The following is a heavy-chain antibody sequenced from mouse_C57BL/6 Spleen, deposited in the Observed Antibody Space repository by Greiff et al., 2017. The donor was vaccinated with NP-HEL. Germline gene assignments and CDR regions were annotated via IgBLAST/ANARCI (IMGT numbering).Heavy chain of an antibody. D-gene: IGHD1-1*01. Sequence: QVQLQQPGAELVRPGTSVKLSCKASGYTFTSYWMHWVKQRPGQGLEWIGVIDPSDSYTNYNQKFKGKATLTVDTSSSTAYMQLSSLTSEDSAVYYCAREDYYGSSQGFAYWGQGTLVTVSA. V-gene: IGHV1-59*01. CDR2: IDPSDSYT. CDR1: GYTFTSYW. CDR3: AREDYYGSSQGFAY. J-gene: IGHJ3*01.